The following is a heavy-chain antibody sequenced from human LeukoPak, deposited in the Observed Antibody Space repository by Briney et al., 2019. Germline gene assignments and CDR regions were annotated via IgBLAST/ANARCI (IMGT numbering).Heavy chain of an antibody. CDR3: AKDPCHGSYRYDFSCRYFDY. Sequence: GGSLRLSCAASGFTFSSYAMSWVRQASGKGLEWVSAISGSGGSTYYADSVKGRFTISRDNSKNTLYLQMNSLRAEDTAVYYCAKDPCHGSYRYDFSCRYFDYWGQGTLVTVSS. J-gene: IGHJ4*02. V-gene: IGHV3-23*01. D-gene: IGHD3-16*02. CDR2: ISGSGGST. CDR1: GFTFSSYA.